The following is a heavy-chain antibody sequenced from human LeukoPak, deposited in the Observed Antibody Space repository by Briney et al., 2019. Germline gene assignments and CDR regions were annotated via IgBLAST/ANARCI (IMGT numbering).Heavy chain of an antibody. D-gene: IGHD3-9*01. J-gene: IGHJ4*02. CDR1: GGSISTYY. Sequence: SETLSLTCIVSGGSISTYYWNWIRQPPGKGLEWIGYIYHSGSTNYNPSLKSRVTISVDTSKNQFSLKLSSVTAADTAVYYCARGNDILTGYFVDYWGQGTLVTVSS. V-gene: IGHV4-59*01. CDR3: ARGNDILTGYFVDY. CDR2: IYHSGST.